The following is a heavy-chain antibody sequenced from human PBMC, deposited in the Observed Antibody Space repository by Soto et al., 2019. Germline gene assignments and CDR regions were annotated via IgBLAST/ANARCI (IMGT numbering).Heavy chain of an antibody. CDR1: GYSFTSYW. V-gene: IGHV5-10-1*01. CDR3: ARHQLNGDYYYGMDV. Sequence: GESLKISCKGSGYSFTSYWMSWVRQMPGKGLEWMGRIDPSDSYTNYSPSFQGHVTISADKSIRTAYLQWSSLKASDTAMYYCARHQLNGDYYYGMDVWGQGTTVTVSS. D-gene: IGHD4-17*01. J-gene: IGHJ6*02. CDR2: IDPSDSYT.